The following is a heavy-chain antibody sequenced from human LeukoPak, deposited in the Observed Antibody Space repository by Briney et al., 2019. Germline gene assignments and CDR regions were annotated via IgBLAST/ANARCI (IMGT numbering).Heavy chain of an antibody. J-gene: IGHJ6*04. D-gene: IGHD3-10*01. CDR1: EFTFSSYA. CDR2: ISGSGGST. V-gene: IGHV3-23*01. CDR3: AKGGVMVQGVIIDYYGMDV. Sequence: PGGSLRLSCAASEFTFSSYAMSWVRQAPGKGLEWVSAISGSGGSTYYADSVKGRFTISRDNSKNTLYLQMNSLRAEDTAVYYCAKGGVMVQGVIIDYYGMDVWGKGTTVTVSS.